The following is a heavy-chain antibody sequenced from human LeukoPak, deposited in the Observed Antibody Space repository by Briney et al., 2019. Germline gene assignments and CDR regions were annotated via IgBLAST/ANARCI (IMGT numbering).Heavy chain of an antibody. CDR1: GFTFSSYW. D-gene: IGHD3-22*01. CDR3: ARRLYYYDSRGYQYYFDY. V-gene: IGHV3-7*03. Sequence: GGSLRLSCAASGFTFSSYWMSWARQAPGKGLEWGANIKQDGSEKYYVDSVKGRFTISRDNAKNSLYLQMNSLRAEDTALYYCARRLYYYDSRGYQYYFDYWGQGTLVTVSS. J-gene: IGHJ4*02. CDR2: IKQDGSEK.